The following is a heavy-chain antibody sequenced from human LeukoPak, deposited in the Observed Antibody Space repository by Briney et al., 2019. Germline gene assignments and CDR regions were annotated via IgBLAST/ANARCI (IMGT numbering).Heavy chain of an antibody. Sequence: ASVKVSCKVSGYILTELSMHWVRQAPGKGLEWMGGFDPEDGETVYAQKFQGRVTITTDESTSTAYMELSSLRSEDTAVYYCARDTMVRGVMGYYYYYYYMDVWGKGTTVTVSS. V-gene: IGHV1-24*01. CDR1: GYILTELS. D-gene: IGHD3-10*01. J-gene: IGHJ6*03. CDR2: FDPEDGET. CDR3: ARDTMVRGVMGYYYYYYYMDV.